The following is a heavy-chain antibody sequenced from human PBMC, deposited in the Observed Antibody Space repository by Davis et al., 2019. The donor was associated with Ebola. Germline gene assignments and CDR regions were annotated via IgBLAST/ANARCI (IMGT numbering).Heavy chain of an antibody. CDR2: IDPSDPHT. D-gene: IGHD3-3*01. CDR1: GYSYTSYL. Sequence: GESLKTSCQCSGYSYTSYLISWVRQLPGKGEEWGGRIDPSDPHTNYSPSFQGHVTISADKSISTAYLQWSSLKASDTAMYYCARHLKYDFWSGYWDYYYGMDVWGQGTTVTVSS. J-gene: IGHJ6*02. CDR3: ARHLKYDFWSGYWDYYYGMDV. V-gene: IGHV5-10-1*01.